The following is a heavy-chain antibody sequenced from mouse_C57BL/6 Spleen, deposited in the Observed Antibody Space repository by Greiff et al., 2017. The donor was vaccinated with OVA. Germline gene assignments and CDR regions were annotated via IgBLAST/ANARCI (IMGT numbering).Heavy chain of an antibody. CDR1: GYTFTDYN. CDR2: INPNNGGT. V-gene: IGHV1-22*01. J-gene: IGHJ1*03. Sequence: EVKLVESGPELVKPGASVKMSCKASGYTFTDYNMHWVKQSHGKSLEWIGYINPNNGGTSYNQKFKGKATLTVNKSSSTAYMELRSLTSEDSAVYYCARRAYGNYGYFDVWGTGTTVTVSS. D-gene: IGHD2-1*01. CDR3: ARRAYGNYGYFDV.